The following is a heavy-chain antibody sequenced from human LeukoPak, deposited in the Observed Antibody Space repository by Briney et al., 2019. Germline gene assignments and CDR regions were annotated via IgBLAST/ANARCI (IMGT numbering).Heavy chain of an antibody. Sequence: GGSLRLSCAASGFTLSDYDMSWIRQAPGKGLEWISYISSSGSNIYYADSVKGRFTMSRDNAKGSLYLQMNSLRAEDTAIYYCARRRDYFDYWGQGTLVTVSS. CDR1: GFTLSDYD. CDR2: ISSSGSNI. CDR3: ARRRDYFDY. J-gene: IGHJ4*02. V-gene: IGHV3-11*01.